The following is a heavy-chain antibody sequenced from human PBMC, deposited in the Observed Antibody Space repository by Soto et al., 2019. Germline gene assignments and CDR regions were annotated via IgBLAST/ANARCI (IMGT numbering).Heavy chain of an antibody. V-gene: IGHV3-23*01. Sequence: GGSLRLSCAASGCTFSSYAMSWVRQAPGKGLEWVSAISGSGGSTYYADSVKGRFTISRDNSKNTLYLQMNSLRAEDTAVFYCAKASWFGEPNWFDPWGQGTLVTVSS. J-gene: IGHJ5*02. D-gene: IGHD3-10*01. CDR2: ISGSGGST. CDR3: AKASWFGEPNWFDP. CDR1: GCTFSSYA.